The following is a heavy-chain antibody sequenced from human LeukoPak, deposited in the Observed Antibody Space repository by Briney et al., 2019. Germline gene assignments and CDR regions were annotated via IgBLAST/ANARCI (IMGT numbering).Heavy chain of an antibody. CDR1: GYTFTSYG. V-gene: IGHV1-18*01. CDR3: ARSLLDYDFWSGRNLNSNWFDP. J-gene: IGHJ5*02. D-gene: IGHD3-3*01. Sequence: ASVKVSCKASGYTFTSYGISWVRQAPGQGLEWMGWISAYNGNTNYAQKLQGRVTMTTDTSTSTAYMELRSLRSDDTAVYYCARSLLDYDFWSGRNLNSNWFDPWGQGTLVTVSS. CDR2: ISAYNGNT.